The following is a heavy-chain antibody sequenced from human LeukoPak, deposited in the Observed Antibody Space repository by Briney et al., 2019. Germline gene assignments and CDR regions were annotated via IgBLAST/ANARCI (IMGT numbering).Heavy chain of an antibody. CDR1: GGSISSGGYY. J-gene: IGHJ5*02. CDR3: ARGDYINWFDP. Sequence: SETLSLTCTVSGGSISSGGYYWSWIRQPPGKGLEWIGYIYYSGSTYYNPSLKSRVTMSGDTSKNQLSLKLRSVTAADTAVYYCARGDYINWFDPWGQGTLVTVSS. CDR2: IYYSGST. D-gene: IGHD4-17*01. V-gene: IGHV4-30-4*08.